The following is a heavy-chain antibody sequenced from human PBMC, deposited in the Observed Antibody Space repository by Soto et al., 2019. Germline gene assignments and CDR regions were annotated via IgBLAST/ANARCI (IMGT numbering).Heavy chain of an antibody. V-gene: IGHV1-3*01. CDR3: ARDLSLAAAYRAFTTTCFDP. CDR1: GYTFTSYA. CDR2: INAGNGNT. Sequence: GASVKVSCKASGYTFTSYAMHWVSQAPGQRLEWMGWINAGNGNTKYSQKFQGRVTITRDTSASTAYMELSSLRSEDTAVYYCARDLSLAAAYRAFTTTCFDPWGQGTLVTVSP. J-gene: IGHJ5*02. D-gene: IGHD6-13*01.